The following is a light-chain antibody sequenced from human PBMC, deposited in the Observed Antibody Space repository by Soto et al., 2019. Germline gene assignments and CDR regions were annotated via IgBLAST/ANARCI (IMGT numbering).Light chain of an antibody. CDR3: QQRSNWPPVFT. Sequence: ELVLTQSPATLSLSPGERATLSCRARQSVSSSLAWYQQKPGQAPRLLIYDASNRATVIPARFSGSGSGTDFTLTISSLEPEDFAVYYCQQRSNWPPVFTFGPGTKVDIK. V-gene: IGKV3-11*01. CDR1: QSVSSS. J-gene: IGKJ3*01. CDR2: DAS.